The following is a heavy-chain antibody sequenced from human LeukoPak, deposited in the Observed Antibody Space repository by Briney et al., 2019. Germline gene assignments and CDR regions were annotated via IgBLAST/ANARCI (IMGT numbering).Heavy chain of an antibody. CDR3: ARDPISSNWPRGHFFDP. CDR2: INPNGGGT. D-gene: IGHD3-3*02. Sequence: ASVKIFCKASGYRFTSYYVNWLRQAPGQGLAWMGIINPNGGGTTYTGKFQGRVSMTRDTSTSTVYMELSSLRPDDTAIYYCARDPISSNWPRGHFFDPWGQGTLVTVSS. J-gene: IGHJ5*02. V-gene: IGHV1-46*01. CDR1: GYRFTSYY.